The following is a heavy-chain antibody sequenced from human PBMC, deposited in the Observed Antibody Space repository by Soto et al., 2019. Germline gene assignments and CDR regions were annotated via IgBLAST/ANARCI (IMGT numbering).Heavy chain of an antibody. D-gene: IGHD6-13*01. J-gene: IGHJ6*03. CDR3: ARDLRSRIANYYYYYMDV. V-gene: IGHV4-59*01. Sequence: QVQLQESGPGLVKPSETLSLTCTVSGGSISSYYWSWIRQPPGKGLEWIGYIYYSGSTNYNPSLKSRVTISLDTSKTQFSLKLSSVTAADTAVYYCARDLRSRIANYYYYYMDVWGKGTTVTVSS. CDR1: GGSISSYY. CDR2: IYYSGST.